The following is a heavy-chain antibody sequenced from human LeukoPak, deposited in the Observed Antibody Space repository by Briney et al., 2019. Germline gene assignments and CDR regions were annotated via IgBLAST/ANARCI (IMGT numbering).Heavy chain of an antibody. V-gene: IGHV5-51*01. CDR1: GCSFTSYW. Sequence: GESRKIPCKGSGCSFTSYWIGWVRQMPGKGLGGLGIIFLGDSDTTYRPSFQGQVTISADKSISTAYLQRSSLKASDTAMYYCARQDYGGNLDAFDIWGQGTMVTVSS. D-gene: IGHD4-23*01. CDR2: IFLGDSDT. J-gene: IGHJ3*02. CDR3: ARQDYGGNLDAFDI.